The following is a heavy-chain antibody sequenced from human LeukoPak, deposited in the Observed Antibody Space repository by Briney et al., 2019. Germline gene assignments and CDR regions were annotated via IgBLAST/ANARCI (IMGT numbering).Heavy chain of an antibody. CDR3: AKESGSRSYGAYFPH. CDR2: ISSSGNNI. CDR1: GITFSSYS. V-gene: IGHV3-21*01. J-gene: IGHJ1*01. D-gene: IGHD6-13*01. Sequence: GGSLRLSCAASGITFSSYSMNWVRQAPGKGLEWVSSISSSGNNIYYADSVKGRFTISRDNSKSTLYLQMNSLRAEDTAVYYCAKESGSRSYGAYFPHWGQGTLVTVSS.